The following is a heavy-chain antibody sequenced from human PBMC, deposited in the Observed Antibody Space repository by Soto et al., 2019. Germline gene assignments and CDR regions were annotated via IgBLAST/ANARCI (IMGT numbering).Heavy chain of an antibody. Sequence: GASVKVSCKASGGTFSSYAISWVRQAPGQGLEWMGGIIPIFGTANYAQKFQGRATITADESTSTAYMELSSLRSEDTAVYYCARVREGYFDYWGQGTLVTVSS. CDR2: IIPIFGTA. CDR1: GGTFSSYA. V-gene: IGHV1-69*13. CDR3: ARVREGYFDY. J-gene: IGHJ4*02. D-gene: IGHD3-3*01.